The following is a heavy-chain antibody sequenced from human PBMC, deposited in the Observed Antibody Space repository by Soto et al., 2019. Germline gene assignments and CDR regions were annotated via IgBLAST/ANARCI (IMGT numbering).Heavy chain of an antibody. Sequence: PSETLSLTCTVSGGSISSGGYYWSWIPQHPGKGLEWIGYIYYSGNSYYNPSLKSRVTISVDTSKNQFSLKLNSVTAAEAAVYYCAKDRGYCCGGSCFSPAGYYGMDVWGQGTTVTVSS. CDR2: IYYSGNS. V-gene: IGHV4-31*03. J-gene: IGHJ6*02. CDR3: AKDRGYCCGGSCFSPAGYYGMDV. CDR1: GGSISSGGYY. D-gene: IGHD2-15*01.